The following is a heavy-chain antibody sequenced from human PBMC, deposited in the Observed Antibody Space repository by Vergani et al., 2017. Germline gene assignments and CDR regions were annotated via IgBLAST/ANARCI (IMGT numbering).Heavy chain of an antibody. D-gene: IGHD6-13*01. J-gene: IGHJ6*02. CDR2: ISPDGFST. CDR1: GYTFTAYY. Sequence: QVQLVQSGAEVGKPGASVKISCKASGYTFTAYYIHWVRQAPEQGLEWVGVISPDGFSTFYAQKFQGRVTITRDTSTSTVYVEVTSLRSDDTAVYYCARGAAAPLDYYYGMDVWGQG. CDR3: ARGAAAPLDYYYGMDV. V-gene: IGHV1-46*03.